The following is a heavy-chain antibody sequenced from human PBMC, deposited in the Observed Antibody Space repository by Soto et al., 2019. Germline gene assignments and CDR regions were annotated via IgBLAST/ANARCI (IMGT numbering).Heavy chain of an antibody. Sequence: ASVKVSCKASGYTFTSYGISWVRQAPGQGLEWMGWISAYNGNTNYAQKLQGRVTMTTDTSTSTAYMELRSLRSDDTAVYYCARDQGTLWFGGFLGVMRTYYYYGMDVWGQGTTVTVS. CDR2: ISAYNGNT. CDR3: ARDQGTLWFGGFLGVMRTYYYYGMDV. V-gene: IGHV1-18*01. J-gene: IGHJ6*02. D-gene: IGHD3-10*01. CDR1: GYTFTSYG.